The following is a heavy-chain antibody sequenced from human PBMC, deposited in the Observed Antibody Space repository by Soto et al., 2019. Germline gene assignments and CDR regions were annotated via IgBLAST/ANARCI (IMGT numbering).Heavy chain of an antibody. D-gene: IGHD4-17*01. Sequence: QITLKESGPTLVKPTQTLTLTCTFSGFSLSTSGVAVAWIRQPPGKALEWLALISGGDDKRYSPSLKSRLTIPQDTSKNQVAPTMTNLDPLDTAPYYLAHRPPTALTIAPWGQGTPVNLSS. J-gene: IGHJ5*02. CDR3: AHRPPTALTIAP. CDR2: ISGGDDK. CDR1: GFSLSTSGVA. V-gene: IGHV2-5*02.